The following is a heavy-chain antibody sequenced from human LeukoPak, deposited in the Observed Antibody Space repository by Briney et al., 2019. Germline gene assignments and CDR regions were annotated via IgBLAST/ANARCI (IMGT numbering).Heavy chain of an antibody. D-gene: IGHD5-18*01. CDR1: GFTFRSYW. V-gene: IGHV3-7*03. J-gene: IGHJ4*02. CDR2: IKEDGSEK. CDR3: ARDHNYGSDY. Sequence: GGSLRLSCAASGFTFRSYWMSWLRQAPGKGLEWVANIKEDGSEKYYVDSVKGRFTISRDSAKNSLYLQMNSLRVEDTAVYYCARDHNYGSDYWGQGTLVTVSS.